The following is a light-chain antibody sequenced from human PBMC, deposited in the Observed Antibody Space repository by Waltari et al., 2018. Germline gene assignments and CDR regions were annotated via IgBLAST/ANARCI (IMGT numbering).Light chain of an antibody. CDR2: EVS. CDR1: SSDVGRYNR. V-gene: IGLV2-18*02. Sequence: QSALTQPPSVSGSPGQSVTISCTGPSSDVGRYNRVSWYQQPPGTAPKLMIYEVSNRPSGVPDRFSGSKSGNTASLTISGLQAEDEADYYCSSYTSSSTYVFGTGTKVTVL. J-gene: IGLJ1*01. CDR3: SSYTSSSTYV.